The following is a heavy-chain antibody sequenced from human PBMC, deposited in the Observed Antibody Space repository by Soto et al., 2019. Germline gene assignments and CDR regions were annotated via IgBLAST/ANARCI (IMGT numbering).Heavy chain of an antibody. CDR3: TTTIFGVVRTEDV. Sequence: GGSLRLSCAASGFTFSNAWMSWVRQAPGKGLEWVGRIKSKTDGGTTDYAAPVKGRFTISRDDSKNTLYLQMNSLKTEDTAVYYCTTTIFGVVRTEDVWGKGTTVTVSS. J-gene: IGHJ6*04. V-gene: IGHV3-15*01. CDR1: GFTFSNAW. CDR2: IKSKTDGGTT. D-gene: IGHD3-3*01.